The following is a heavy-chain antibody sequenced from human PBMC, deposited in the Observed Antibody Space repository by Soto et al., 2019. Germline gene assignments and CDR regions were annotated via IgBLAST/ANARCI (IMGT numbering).Heavy chain of an antibody. CDR3: ARDMYGDSFDY. CDR1: GGSISSYY. D-gene: IGHD4-17*01. CDR2: IYYSGST. Sequence: SETLSLTCTVSGGSISSYYWSWIRQPPGKGLEWIGCIYYSGSTNYNPSLKSRVTISVDTSKNQFSLKLSSVTAADTAVYYCARDMYGDSFDYWGQGTLVTVSS. V-gene: IGHV4-59*01. J-gene: IGHJ4*02.